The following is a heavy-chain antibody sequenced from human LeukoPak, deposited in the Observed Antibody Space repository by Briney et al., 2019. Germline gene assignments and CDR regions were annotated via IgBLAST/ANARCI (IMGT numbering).Heavy chain of an antibody. J-gene: IGHJ3*02. CDR2: ISEDGSIK. D-gene: IGHD1-26*01. CDR3: AKEVGARDAFDI. Sequence: PGGSLRLSCAASGFAFSSCGLHWVRQAPGKGLEWVALISEDGSIKFYADSVKGRFTVSGDNSKNTLYLQMNSLRAEDTAVYYCAKEVGARDAFDIWGQGTLVTVSP. V-gene: IGHV3-30*18. CDR1: GFAFSSCG.